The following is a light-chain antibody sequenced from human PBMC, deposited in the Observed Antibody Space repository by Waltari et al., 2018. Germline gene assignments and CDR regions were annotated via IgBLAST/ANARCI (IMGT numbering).Light chain of an antibody. Sequence: EIVMTQSPATLSVSPGERATLSCRARQVVSGNLAWYQQKPGRAPRLLIYGVSSRATGIPARFSGGGSGTDFTLTITGLQSEDFAVYYCQQYNLWPLTFGGGTKVEIK. J-gene: IGKJ4*01. V-gene: IGKV3-15*01. CDR2: GVS. CDR3: QQYNLWPLT. CDR1: QVVSGN.